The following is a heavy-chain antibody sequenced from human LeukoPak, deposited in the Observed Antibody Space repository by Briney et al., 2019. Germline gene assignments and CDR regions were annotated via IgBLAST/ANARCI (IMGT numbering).Heavy chain of an antibody. V-gene: IGHV1-18*01. CDR2: ISPYNGNT. D-gene: IGHD6-19*01. Sequence: GASVKVSCKASGYKFTSVGITWVRRAPGQGLEWMGWISPYNGNTRYAQKFQGRVAMTTDTSTTTAYMELRGLRFNDTAVYYCARAGPGSGWYFDYWGQGTLVTVSS. CDR3: ARAGPGSGWYFDY. J-gene: IGHJ4*02. CDR1: GYKFTSVG.